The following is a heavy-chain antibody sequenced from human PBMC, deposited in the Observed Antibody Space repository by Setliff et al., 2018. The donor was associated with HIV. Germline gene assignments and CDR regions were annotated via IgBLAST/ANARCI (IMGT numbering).Heavy chain of an antibody. CDR2: IYYSGST. CDR3: ARHHVKYTDCPSGMCYWDAFDI. J-gene: IGHJ3*02. D-gene: IGHD2-8*01. Sequence: SETLSLTCTVSGGSVSNSNYYWGWIRQPPGKGLEWIGSIYYSGSTYYNPSLKSRVTISVDTSKNQFSLKLTSVTAADTAVYYCARHHVKYTDCPSGMCYWDAFDIWGQGTMVPVSS. CDR1: GGSVSNSNYY. V-gene: IGHV4-39*01.